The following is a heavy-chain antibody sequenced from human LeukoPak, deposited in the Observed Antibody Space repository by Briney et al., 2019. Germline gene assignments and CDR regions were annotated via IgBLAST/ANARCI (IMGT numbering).Heavy chain of an antibody. CDR3: ALTPGTYYYGMDV. CDR1: GGSISSYY. J-gene: IGHJ6*02. D-gene: IGHD6-13*01. V-gene: IGHV4-59*01. Sequence: SETLSLTCTASGGSISSYYWSWIRQPPGKGLEWIGYIYYSGSTNYNPSLKSRVTISVDTSKNQFSLKLSSVTAADTAVYYCALTPGTYYYGMDVWGQGTTVTVSS. CDR2: IYYSGST.